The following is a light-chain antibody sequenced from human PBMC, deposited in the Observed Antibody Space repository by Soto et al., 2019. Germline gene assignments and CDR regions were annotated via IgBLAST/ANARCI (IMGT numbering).Light chain of an antibody. CDR1: QSVASNY. CDR3: QRYGSPSWT. J-gene: IGKJ1*01. Sequence: EIVLTQSPGTLSSSPGERATLSCRASQSVASNYLAWYQQKPGQAPRLLIFGASSRATGIPDKFSGSGSGTDFTLTISRLEPEDFAVYYCQRYGSPSWTFGQGTKVDIK. CDR2: GAS. V-gene: IGKV3-20*01.